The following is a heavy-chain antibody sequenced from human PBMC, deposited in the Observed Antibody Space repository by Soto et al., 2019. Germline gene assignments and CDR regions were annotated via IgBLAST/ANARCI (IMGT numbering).Heavy chain of an antibody. CDR2: IFSSGTT. Sequence: QLQLRESGSRLVKPSQTLSLTCAVSGGSLTSGTYSWNWIRQPPGKGVEWIGYIFSSGTTYYTPSPKSRVSISIDVAKNQFSLNLRSLTAAATAVYYCAIGRAFDSWGQGTLVTVSS. CDR3: AIGRAFDS. CDR1: GGSLTSGTYS. V-gene: IGHV4-30-2*01. J-gene: IGHJ4*02.